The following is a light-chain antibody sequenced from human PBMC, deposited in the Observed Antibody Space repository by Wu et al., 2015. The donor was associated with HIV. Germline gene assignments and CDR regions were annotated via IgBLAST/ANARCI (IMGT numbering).Light chain of an antibody. CDR2: GAT. CDR3: QQTYSTPKT. Sequence: QLTQSPDSLSASVGDRITITCRASQDINNYLAWYQQKPGKAPNLLISGATTLQSGVPSRFSGSRSGTNFTLIINSLQPEDFATYYCQQTYSTPKTFGQGTKVEIK. CDR1: QDINNY. V-gene: IGKV1-9*01. J-gene: IGKJ1*01.